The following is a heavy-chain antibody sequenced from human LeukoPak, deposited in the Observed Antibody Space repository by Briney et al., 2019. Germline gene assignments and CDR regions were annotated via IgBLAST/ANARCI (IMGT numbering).Heavy chain of an antibody. CDR1: GYTFTSYG. V-gene: IGHV1-18*01. Sequence: GASVKVSCKASGYTFTSYGISWVRQAPGQGPEWMGWISAYNGNTNYAQKLQGRVTMTTDTSTSTAYMELRSLRSDDTAVYYCARNYDILTGYGFFDYWGQGTLVTVSS. D-gene: IGHD3-9*01. CDR3: ARNYDILTGYGFFDY. CDR2: ISAYNGNT. J-gene: IGHJ4*02.